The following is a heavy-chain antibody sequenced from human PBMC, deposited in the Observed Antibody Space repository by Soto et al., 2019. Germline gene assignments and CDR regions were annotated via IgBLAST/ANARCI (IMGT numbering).Heavy chain of an antibody. CDR2: LYSSGST. CDR3: AARPLLPGAP. Sequence: EVHLVECGGGLIQPGGSLRLACAASGFTFTGNDMNWVRQAPGKGLEWVSLLYSSGSTYYADSVKGRFTISRDNSNNTLYLQMSSLRAEDTAVYYCAARPLLPGAPWAQGTMVTVSS. CDR1: GFTFTGND. V-gene: IGHV3-53*01. J-gene: IGHJ3*01. D-gene: IGHD3-22*01.